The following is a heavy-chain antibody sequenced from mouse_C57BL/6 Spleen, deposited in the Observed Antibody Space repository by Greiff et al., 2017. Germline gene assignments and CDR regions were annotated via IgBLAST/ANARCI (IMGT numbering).Heavy chain of an antibody. CDR1: GYTFTDYN. V-gene: IGHV1-18*01. D-gene: IGHD2-2*01. CDR2: INPNNGGT. Sequence: VQLQQSGPELVKPGASVKIPCKASGYTFTDYNMDWVKQSHGKSLEWIGDINPNNGGTIYNQKFKGKATLTVDKSSSTAYMELRSLTSEDTAVYYCAYGYDGNWFAYWGQGTLVTVSA. J-gene: IGHJ3*01. CDR3: AYGYDGNWFAY.